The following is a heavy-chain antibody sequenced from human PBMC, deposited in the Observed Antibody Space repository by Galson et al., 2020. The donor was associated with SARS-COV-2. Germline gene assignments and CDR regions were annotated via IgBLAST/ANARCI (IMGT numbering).Heavy chain of an antibody. D-gene: IGHD6-13*01. J-gene: IGHJ4*02. CDR2: IYHSGST. CDR3: ASGYSSSWYIY. V-gene: IGHV4-38-2*01. Sequence: SETLSLTCAVSGYSISSGYYWGWIRQPPGKGLEWIGSIYHSGSTYYNPSLKSRVTIAVDTSKHQFSLKLGSVPAADTAVYYCASGYSSSWYIYWGQGTLVTVSS. CDR1: GYSISSGYY.